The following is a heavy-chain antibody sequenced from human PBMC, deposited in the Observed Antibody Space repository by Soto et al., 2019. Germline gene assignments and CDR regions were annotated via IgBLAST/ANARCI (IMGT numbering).Heavy chain of an antibody. V-gene: IGHV3-15*01. CDR3: TTDPGDYEDF. J-gene: IGHJ4*02. CDR2: IKNRADGGTT. D-gene: IGHD4-17*01. CDR1: GITFTNAW. Sequence: EVQLVESGGDLVKPGGCLRLSCAASGITFTNAWMSWVRQVPGKGLEWVGRIKNRADGGTTDYAAPVRGRFTSSRDDSRNTLFLQMNSLEPEDTAVYYCTTDPGDYEDFWGQGTLVTVSS.